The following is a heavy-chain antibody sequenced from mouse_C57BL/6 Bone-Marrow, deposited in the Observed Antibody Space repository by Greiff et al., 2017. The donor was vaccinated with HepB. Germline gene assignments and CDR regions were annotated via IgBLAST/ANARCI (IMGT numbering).Heavy chain of an antibody. CDR3: ARQGYDYFDY. V-gene: IGHV5-6*01. CDR2: ISSGGSYT. J-gene: IGHJ2*01. CDR1: GFTFSSYG. D-gene: IGHD2-3*01. Sequence: EVNVVESGGDLVKPGGSLKLSCAASGFTFSSYGMSWVRQTPDKRLEWVATISSGGSYTYYPDSVKGRFTISRDNAKNTLYLHMSSLKSEDTAMYYCARQGYDYFDYWGQGTTLTVSS.